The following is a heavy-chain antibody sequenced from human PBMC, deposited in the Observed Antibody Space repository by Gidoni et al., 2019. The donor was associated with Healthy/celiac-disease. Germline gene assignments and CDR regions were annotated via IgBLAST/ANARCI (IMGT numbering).Heavy chain of an antibody. V-gene: IGHV3-33*01. Sequence: QVQLVESGVGVVQPGRSLRLSWSAYGFSFSSYGMHWVRQAPGKGLEWVAVIWYDGSNKYYADSVKGRFTISRDNSKNTLYLQMNSLRAEDTAVYYCARPSSIAAFGYFDYWGQGTLVTVSS. J-gene: IGHJ4*02. CDR1: GFSFSSYG. CDR3: ARPSSIAAFGYFDY. CDR2: IWYDGSNK. D-gene: IGHD6-6*01.